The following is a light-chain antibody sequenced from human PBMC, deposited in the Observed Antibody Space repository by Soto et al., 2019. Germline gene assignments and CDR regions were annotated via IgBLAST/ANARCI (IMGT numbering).Light chain of an antibody. Sequence: DNQMTQSPSSVSASVGDRVTITCRASQANSAWLAWYQQKPGKAPNLLIYASSTLQSGVPSRFSGGVSGTEFTLTISSLQPEDSGTYYCQQATISQLTFGGGTKVEIK. J-gene: IGKJ4*01. CDR1: QANSAW. CDR2: ASS. V-gene: IGKV1-12*01. CDR3: QQATISQLT.